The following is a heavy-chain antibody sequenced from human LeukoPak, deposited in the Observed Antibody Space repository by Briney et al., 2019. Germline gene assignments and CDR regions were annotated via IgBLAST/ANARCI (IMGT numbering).Heavy chain of an antibody. D-gene: IGHD2-8*02. Sequence: GGSLRLSCAASGFTFSSYSMSWVRQAPGKGLEWVADIKQDGSEQYYVDSVRGRFTISRDNGKNSLYLQMNSLRVEDTAVYFCARDSTGWQADSFDIWGQGTMVTVSS. CDR3: ARDSTGWQADSFDI. CDR2: IKQDGSEQ. V-gene: IGHV3-7*01. J-gene: IGHJ3*02. CDR1: GFTFSSYS.